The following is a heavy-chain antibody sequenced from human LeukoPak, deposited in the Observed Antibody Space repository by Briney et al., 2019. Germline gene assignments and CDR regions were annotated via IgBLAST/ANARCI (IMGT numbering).Heavy chain of an antibody. D-gene: IGHD6-13*01. Sequence: GGSLRLSCAASGFTFTKYWMSWVRQAPRKRLECVASINQDESVKRYVDSAKGRFTISRDNTQNSVYLEMNSLTAEDTALYYCARDLWAQQEGDGFDIWGQGTMVTVSS. J-gene: IGHJ3*02. CDR3: ARDLWAQQEGDGFDI. CDR1: GFTFTKYW. V-gene: IGHV3-7*03. CDR2: INQDESVK.